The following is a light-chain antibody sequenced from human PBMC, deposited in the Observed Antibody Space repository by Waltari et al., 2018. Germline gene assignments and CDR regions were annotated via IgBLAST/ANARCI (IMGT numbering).Light chain of an antibody. CDR2: NVS. Sequence: QSVLTQPASVSGSPGQSITISCTGTSSDVVSYNFVSWYQQHPGKAPKLIIFNVSNRPSGVSNRFSGSKSGNTASLTISGLQAEDEADFYCSSFSSGSTPVVFGGGTMLTVL. CDR3: SSFSSGSTPVV. V-gene: IGLV2-14*03. CDR1: SSDVVSYNF. J-gene: IGLJ2*01.